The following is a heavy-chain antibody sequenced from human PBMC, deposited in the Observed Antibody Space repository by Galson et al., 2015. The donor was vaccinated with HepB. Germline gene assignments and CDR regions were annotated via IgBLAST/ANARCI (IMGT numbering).Heavy chain of an antibody. J-gene: IGHJ3*02. CDR2: INTNTGNP. CDR1: GYTFTSYA. D-gene: IGHD3-22*01. CDR3: ARDISEPTEYYYDSSGYIIVIAFDI. Sequence: SVKVSCKASGYTFTSYAMNWVRQASGQGLEWMGWINTNTGNPTYAQGFTGRFVFSLDTSVSTAYLQISSLKAEDTAVYYCARDISEPTEYYYDSSGYIIVIAFDIWGQGTMVTVSS. V-gene: IGHV7-4-1*02.